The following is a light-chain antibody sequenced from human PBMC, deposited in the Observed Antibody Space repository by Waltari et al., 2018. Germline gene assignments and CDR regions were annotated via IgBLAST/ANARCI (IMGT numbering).Light chain of an antibody. CDR2: AAS. CDR1: QTIDTY. Sequence: DIQLTQSPSSLPASPGDRVPITCRASQTIDTYLNWFQQKPGEAPKLLIYAASTLQSGVPLRFSGSGSGTDFTLTISGLQYEDFATYYCQQSKRVPYTFGQGTRLEIK. CDR3: QQSKRVPYT. V-gene: IGKV1-39*01. J-gene: IGKJ2*01.